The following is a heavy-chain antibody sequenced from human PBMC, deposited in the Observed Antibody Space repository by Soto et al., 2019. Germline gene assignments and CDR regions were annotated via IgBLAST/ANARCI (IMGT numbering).Heavy chain of an antibody. J-gene: IGHJ5*02. CDR1: GASIKSDTW. CDR2: IYHNGRA. CDR3: ARDMQLWTPGFDP. Sequence: SETLSLTCDVSGASIKSDTWWTWVRQSPGKGLEWIGEIYHNGRAFDNPSLKGRVTMSVDTSKNQFSLKLSSVTAADTAVYYCARDMQLWTPGFDPWGQGTLVTVSS. V-gene: IGHV4-4*02. D-gene: IGHD5-18*01.